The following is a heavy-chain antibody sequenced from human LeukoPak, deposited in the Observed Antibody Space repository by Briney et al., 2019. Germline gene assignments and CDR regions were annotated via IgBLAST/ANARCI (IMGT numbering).Heavy chain of an antibody. CDR3: ARGIRSPGIAAAGLRFDP. J-gene: IGHJ5*02. CDR1: GGSFSGYY. V-gene: IGHV4-34*01. CDR2: INHSGST. D-gene: IGHD6-13*01. Sequence: SETLSLTCAVYGGSFSGYYWSWIRQPPGKGLEWIGEINHSGSTNYNPSLKSRVTISVDTPKNQFSLKLSSVTAADTAVYYCARGIRSPGIAAAGLRFDPWGQGTLVTVSS.